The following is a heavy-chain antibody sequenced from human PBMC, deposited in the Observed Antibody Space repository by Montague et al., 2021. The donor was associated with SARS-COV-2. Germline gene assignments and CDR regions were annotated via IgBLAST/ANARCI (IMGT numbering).Heavy chain of an antibody. J-gene: IGHJ4*02. CDR3: ARVAGGYYHDSSAYFDY. CDR1: GGSFSGYY. Sequence: SETLSLTCVVYGGSFSGYYWTWIRQPPGKGLEWIGEINHSGSTNYNPSLKSRVTISVDTSKNQFSLKLSSVTAADTAVYYCARVAGGYYHDSSAYFDYWGQGSLVTVSS. D-gene: IGHD3-22*01. CDR2: INHSGST. V-gene: IGHV4-34*01.